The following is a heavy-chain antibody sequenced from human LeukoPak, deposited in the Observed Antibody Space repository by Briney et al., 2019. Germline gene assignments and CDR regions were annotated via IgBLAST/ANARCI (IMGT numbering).Heavy chain of an antibody. CDR1: GGTFSSYA. J-gene: IGHJ5*02. CDR3: ARDADYYYDSSGYNWFDP. D-gene: IGHD3-22*01. CDR2: ISAYNGNT. Sequence: GASVKVSCKASGGTFSSYAISWVRQAPGQGLEWMGWISAYNGNTNYAQKLQGRVTMTTDTSTSTAYMELRSLRSDDTAVYYCARDADYYYDSSGYNWFDPWGQGTLVTVSS. V-gene: IGHV1-18*01.